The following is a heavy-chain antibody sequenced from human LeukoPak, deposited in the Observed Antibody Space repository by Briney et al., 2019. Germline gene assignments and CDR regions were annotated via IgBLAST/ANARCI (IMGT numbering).Heavy chain of an antibody. V-gene: IGHV4-59*08. CDR3: ARLESGVLGDPYFYDSTGYYLRGYLAC. CDR1: GGSISTHY. Sequence: PSETLSLTCTVSGGSISTHYWNWIRQSPGKGLEWIGYTYDSGSTKYNPSLKSRVTISVDTSRNQFSLRLSSVTAADTAIYYCARLESGVLGDPYFYDSTGYYLRGYLACWGQGTLVTVSS. J-gene: IGHJ4*02. CDR2: TYDSGST. D-gene: IGHD3-22*01.